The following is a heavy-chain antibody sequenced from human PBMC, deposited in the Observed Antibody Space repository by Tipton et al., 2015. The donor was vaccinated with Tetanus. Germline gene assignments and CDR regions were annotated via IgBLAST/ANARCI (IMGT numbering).Heavy chain of an antibody. CDR3: AKAGLDIVVEPVAILFDS. Sequence: SLRLSCAASGFIFRSYAMNWVRQAPGKGLEWVSTISGSGGNTYYADSVKGRFTISRDNSKNTLYLQMNSLRDEDTAVYYCAKAGLDIVVEPVAILFDSWGQGTLVTVSS. CDR2: ISGSGGNT. J-gene: IGHJ4*02. D-gene: IGHD2-2*01. V-gene: IGHV3-23*01. CDR1: GFIFRSYA.